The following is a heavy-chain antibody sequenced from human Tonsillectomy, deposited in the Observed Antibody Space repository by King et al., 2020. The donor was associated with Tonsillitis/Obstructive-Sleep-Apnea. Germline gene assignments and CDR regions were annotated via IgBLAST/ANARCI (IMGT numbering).Heavy chain of an antibody. CDR3: ARVGYCSSTSCYNAFDI. Sequence: QLQESGPGLVKPSETLSLTCTVSGGSISSYYWSWIRPPPGKGLEWIGYINYSGSTNYNPSLKSRVTISVDTSKNQFSLKLSSVTAADTAVYYCARVGYCSSTSCYNAFDIWGQGTMVTVSS. CDR1: GGSISSYY. J-gene: IGHJ3*02. V-gene: IGHV4-59*01. D-gene: IGHD2-2*02. CDR2: INYSGST.